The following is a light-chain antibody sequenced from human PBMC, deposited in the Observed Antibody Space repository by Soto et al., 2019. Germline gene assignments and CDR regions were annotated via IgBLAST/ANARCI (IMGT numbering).Light chain of an antibody. V-gene: IGKV3-15*01. Sequence: IVMTQSPATLSVSPGERATLSCRASQSVSSNLAWYQQKPGQAPRLLIYGASTRATGIPARFSGSGSGTDFTLTINSLEPEDFAVYYCQQRTTWPTFGGGTKVEIK. CDR1: QSVSSN. J-gene: IGKJ4*01. CDR3: QQRTTWPT. CDR2: GAS.